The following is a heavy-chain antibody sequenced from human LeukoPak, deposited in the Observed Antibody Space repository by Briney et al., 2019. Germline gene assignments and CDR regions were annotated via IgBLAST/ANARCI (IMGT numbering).Heavy chain of an antibody. CDR3: ASNYCSNTSCYTSSLHY. Sequence: SQTLSLTCTVSGGSISSGSYYWSWIRQPAGKGLEWIGRIYTSGSTNYNPSLKSRVTISVDRSKNQFSLKLSSVTAADTAVYYCASNYCSNTSCYTSSLHYWGQGTLVTVSS. J-gene: IGHJ4*02. D-gene: IGHD2-2*02. CDR1: GGSISSGSYY. CDR2: IYTSGST. V-gene: IGHV4-61*02.